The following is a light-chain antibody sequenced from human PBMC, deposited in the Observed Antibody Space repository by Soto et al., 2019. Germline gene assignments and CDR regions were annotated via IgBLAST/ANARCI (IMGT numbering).Light chain of an antibody. J-gene: IGKJ5*01. CDR2: DAS. CDR3: QQRSNWPIT. CDR1: QNINRY. Sequence: EIVLTQSPATLSLSPGERATLSCRASQNINRYLAWYHQKPGQPPRLLIYDASTRATGIPARFSGSGPGTDFTLTISSLEPEDFAVYYCQQRSNWPITFGQGTRREIK. V-gene: IGKV3D-11*02.